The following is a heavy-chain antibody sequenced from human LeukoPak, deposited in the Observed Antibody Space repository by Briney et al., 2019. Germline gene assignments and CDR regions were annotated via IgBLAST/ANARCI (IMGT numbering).Heavy chain of an antibody. J-gene: IGHJ5*02. Sequence: GASVKVSCKASGCTFSSYAISWVRQAPGQGLEWMGRIIPILGIANYAQKFQGRVTITADNSTSTAYMELSSLRSEDTAVYYCARGGITMIVVVITNGWFDPWGQGTLVTVSS. CDR2: IIPILGIA. CDR3: ARGGITMIVVVITNGWFDP. V-gene: IGHV1-69*04. CDR1: GCTFSSYA. D-gene: IGHD3-22*01.